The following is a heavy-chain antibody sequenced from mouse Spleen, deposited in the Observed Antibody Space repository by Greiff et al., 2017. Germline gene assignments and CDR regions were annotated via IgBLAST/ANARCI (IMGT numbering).Heavy chain of an antibody. CDR2: ISDGGSYT. V-gene: IGHV5-4*02. Sequence: EVMLVESGGGLVKPGGSLKLSCAASGFTFSDYYMYWVRQTPEKRLEWVATISDGGSYTYYPDSVKGRFTISRDNAKNNLYLQMSSLKSEDTAMYYCARDGFYYESWFAYWGQGTLVTVSA. J-gene: IGHJ3*01. CDR1: GFTFSDYY. CDR3: ARDGFYYESWFAY. D-gene: IGHD2-4*01.